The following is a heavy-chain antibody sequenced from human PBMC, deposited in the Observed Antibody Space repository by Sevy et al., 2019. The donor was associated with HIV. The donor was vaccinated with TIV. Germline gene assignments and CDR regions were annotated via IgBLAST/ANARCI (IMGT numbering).Heavy chain of an antibody. Sequence: GGSLRLSCAASGFTFSNAWMSWVRQAPGKGLEWVGRIKSKTDGGTTDYAAPVKGRFTIPRDDSKNTLYLQMNSLKTEDTAVYYCTTDFKTYYYDSSGGMGFDYWGQGTLVTVSS. CDR1: GFTFSNAW. V-gene: IGHV3-15*01. CDR3: TTDFKTYYYDSSGGMGFDY. CDR2: IKSKTDGGTT. D-gene: IGHD3-22*01. J-gene: IGHJ4*02.